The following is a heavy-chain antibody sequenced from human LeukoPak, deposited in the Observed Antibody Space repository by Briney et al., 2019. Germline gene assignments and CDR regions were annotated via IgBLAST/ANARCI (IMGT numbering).Heavy chain of an antibody. CDR3: ARANVLRYFDWLPASGFDY. V-gene: IGHV4-59*01. Sequence: SETLSLTCTVSGGSISSYYWSWIRQPPGKGLEWIGYIYYSGSTNYNPSLKSRVTISVDTSKNQFSLKLSSVTAADTAVYYCARANVLRYFDWLPASGFDYWGQGTLVTVSS. D-gene: IGHD3-9*01. CDR1: GGSISSYY. J-gene: IGHJ4*02. CDR2: IYYSGST.